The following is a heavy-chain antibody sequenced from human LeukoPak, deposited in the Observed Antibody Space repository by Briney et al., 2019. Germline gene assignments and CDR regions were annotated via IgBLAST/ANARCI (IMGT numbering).Heavy chain of an antibody. CDR1: GGTFSSYA. CDR3: ARDHCSSTSCYDYYYYGMDV. V-gene: IGHV1-69*04. CDR2: IIPILGIA. J-gene: IGHJ6*02. D-gene: IGHD2-2*01. Sequence: GASVKVSCKASGGTFSSYAISWVRQAPGQGLEWMGRIIPILGIANYAQKFQGRVTITADKSTSTAYMELSSLRSEDTAVYYCARDHCSSTSCYDYYYYGMDVWGQGTTVTVSS.